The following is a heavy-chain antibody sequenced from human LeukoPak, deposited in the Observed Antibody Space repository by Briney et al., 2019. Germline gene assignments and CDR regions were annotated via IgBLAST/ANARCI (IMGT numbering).Heavy chain of an antibody. CDR1: GYTFTSYY. CDR2: INPSGGST. J-gene: IGHJ4*02. CDR3: AREGERIAAAEPRRHVRY. Sequence: ASVKVSCKASGYTFTSYYMHWVRQAPGQGLEWMGIINPSGGSTSYAQKFQGRVTMTRDTSTSTVYMELSSLRSEDTAVYYCAREGERIAAAEPRRHVRYWGQGTLVTVSS. V-gene: IGHV1-46*01. D-gene: IGHD6-13*01.